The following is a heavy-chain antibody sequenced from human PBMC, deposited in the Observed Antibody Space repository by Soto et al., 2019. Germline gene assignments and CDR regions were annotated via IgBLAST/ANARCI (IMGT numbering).Heavy chain of an antibody. CDR3: ARGDFGDYVPPLDP. J-gene: IGHJ5*02. D-gene: IGHD4-17*01. Sequence: QVHLMQSGAEVKSPGASVRVSCKASGYTFSSYGVSWVRQAPGQGLEFKGWISVYNGHTNYAQKFQGRVSMTTHTSTSTAYMARRILRSADTAVYFVARGDFGDYVPPLDPWGQGTLFTVSA. CDR1: GYTFSSYG. CDR2: ISVYNGHT. V-gene: IGHV1-18*01.